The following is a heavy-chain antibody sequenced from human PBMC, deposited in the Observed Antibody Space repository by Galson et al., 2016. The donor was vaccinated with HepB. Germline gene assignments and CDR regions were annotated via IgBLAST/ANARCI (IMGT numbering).Heavy chain of an antibody. CDR2: IYPGDSDT. J-gene: IGHJ5*02. Sequence: QSGAEVKKPGESLKISCKGSGYSFASYWLAWVRQMPGKGLEWMGIIYPGDSDTTYSPSFQGLVTISADKSISTAYLQRSSLKASDPAIYYCARREYSSSSYWFDPWGQGTLVTVSS. V-gene: IGHV5-51*03. CDR3: ARREYSSSSYWFDP. D-gene: IGHD6-6*01. CDR1: GYSFASYW.